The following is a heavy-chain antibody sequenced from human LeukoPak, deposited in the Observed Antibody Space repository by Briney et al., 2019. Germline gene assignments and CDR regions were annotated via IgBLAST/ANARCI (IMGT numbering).Heavy chain of an antibody. CDR3: ARHVGGVAARLVPIELWFDP. Sequence: SETLSLTCTVSGGSISSSSYYWGWIRQPPGKGLEWIGSIYYSGSTYYNPSLKSRVTISVDTSKNQFSLKLSSVTAADTAVYYCARHVGGVAARLVPIELWFDPWGQGTLVTVSS. V-gene: IGHV4-39*07. J-gene: IGHJ5*02. CDR1: GGSISSSSYY. CDR2: IYYSGST. D-gene: IGHD6-6*01.